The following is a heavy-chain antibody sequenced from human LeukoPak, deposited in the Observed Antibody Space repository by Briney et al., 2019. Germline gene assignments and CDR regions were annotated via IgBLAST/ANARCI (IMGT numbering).Heavy chain of an antibody. CDR3: ARGKEQQLYAFDI. V-gene: IGHV3-33*01. J-gene: IGHJ3*02. CDR1: GFTFSSYG. Sequence: PGGSLRLSCAGSGFTFSSYGIHWVRQAPGKGREWVAVIWFDGSNKYYADSVKGRFTISRDNSKNTLYLQMNSLSAEDTAVYYCARGKEQQLYAFDIWGQGTMVTVSS. CDR2: IWFDGSNK. D-gene: IGHD6-13*01.